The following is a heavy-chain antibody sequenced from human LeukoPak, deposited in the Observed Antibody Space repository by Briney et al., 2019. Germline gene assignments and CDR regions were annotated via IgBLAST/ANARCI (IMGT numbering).Heavy chain of an antibody. J-gene: IGHJ4*02. V-gene: IGHV3-7*01. CDR3: ARSDRGPEY. D-gene: IGHD6-25*01. CDR1: GFTFSSRW. Sequence: GGSLRLSCSASGFTFSSRWMNWVRQAPGRAREWVAIINTDGSEKHYVDSVKGRFTISRDNAKNSLYLQMNSLRVEDTAVYYCARSDRGPEYWGQGTLVTVSS. CDR2: INTDGSEK.